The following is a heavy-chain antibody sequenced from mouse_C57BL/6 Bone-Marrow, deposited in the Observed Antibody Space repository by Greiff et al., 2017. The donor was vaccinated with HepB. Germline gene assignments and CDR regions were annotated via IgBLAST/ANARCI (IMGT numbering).Heavy chain of an antibody. CDR1: GFNIKDDY. V-gene: IGHV14-4*01. Sequence: DVQLVESGAELVRPGASVKLSCTASGFNIKDDYMHWVKQRPEQGLEWIGWIDPENGDTEYASKFQGKATITADTSSNTAYLQLSSLTSEDTAVYYCTPRGGSLAYWGQGTLVTVSA. CDR2: IDPENGDT. J-gene: IGHJ3*01. CDR3: TPRGGSLAY.